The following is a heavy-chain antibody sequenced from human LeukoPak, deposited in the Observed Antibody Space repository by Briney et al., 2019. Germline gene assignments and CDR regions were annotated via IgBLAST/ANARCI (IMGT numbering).Heavy chain of an antibody. CDR3: ATEFITAAAGTMGYFDY. D-gene: IGHD6-13*01. CDR1: GYTLTELS. V-gene: IGHV1-24*01. Sequence: ASVKVSCKVSGYTLTELSMHWVRQAPGKGLEWTGGFDPEDGETIYAQKFQGRVTMTEDTSTDTAYMELSSLRSEDTAVYYCATEFITAAAGTMGYFDYWGQGTLVTVSS. CDR2: FDPEDGET. J-gene: IGHJ4*02.